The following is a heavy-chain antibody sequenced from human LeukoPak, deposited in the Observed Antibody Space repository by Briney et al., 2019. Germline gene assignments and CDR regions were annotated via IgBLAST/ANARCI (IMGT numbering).Heavy chain of an antibody. CDR2: IKQDGSEK. J-gene: IGHJ4*02. V-gene: IGHV3-7*01. Sequence: PGGALRLSCAASGFTFSSYWMSWVRQAPGKGLEWVANIKQDGSEKYYVDSVKGRFTISRDNAKNSLYLHIKRLRAEDTAVYYCARDIRILWRYFDYWGQGTLVTVSS. CDR3: ARDIRILWRYFDY. D-gene: IGHD2-21*01. CDR1: GFTFSSYW.